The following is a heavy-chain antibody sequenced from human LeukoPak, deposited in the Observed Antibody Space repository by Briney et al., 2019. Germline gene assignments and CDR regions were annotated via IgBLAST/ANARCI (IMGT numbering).Heavy chain of an antibody. CDR3: ARDTVTTFRFRDYYYYGMDV. CDR1: GFTVSTNY. V-gene: IGHV3-53*01. Sequence: GGSLRLSCAASGFTVSTNYMNWVRQAPGKGLEWVSVIYSGGSTYYADSVKGRCTISRDNSKNTLYLQMNSLRAEDTAVYYCARDTVTTFRFRDYYYYGMDVWGQGTTVTVSS. J-gene: IGHJ6*02. D-gene: IGHD4-17*01. CDR2: IYSGGST.